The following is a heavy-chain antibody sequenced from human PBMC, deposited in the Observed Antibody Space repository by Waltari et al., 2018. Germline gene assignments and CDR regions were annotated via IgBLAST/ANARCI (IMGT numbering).Heavy chain of an antibody. CDR1: GFPFGDYA. CDR2: IRSKAYGGTT. Sequence: EVQLVESGGGLVQPGRSLRLSCTASGFPFGDYAMSWVRQAPGKGLEWVGFIRSKAYGGTTEYAASVKGRFTISRDDSKSIAYLQMNSLKTEDTAVYYCTRAGYSRRMTTVTKHDYWGQGTLVTVSS. D-gene: IGHD4-17*01. J-gene: IGHJ4*02. CDR3: TRAGYSRRMTTVTKHDY. V-gene: IGHV3-49*04.